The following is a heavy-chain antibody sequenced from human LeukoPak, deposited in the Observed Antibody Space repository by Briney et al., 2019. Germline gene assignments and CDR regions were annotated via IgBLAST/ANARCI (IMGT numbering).Heavy chain of an antibody. CDR2: IYYGGTT. CDR3: ARDTTVASGMQH. V-gene: IGHV4-59*01. J-gene: IGHJ1*01. Sequence: PSETLSLTCSVSGGSLSAYSWSWVRQSPGKRLEWIGYIYYGGTTNYNPSLKSRATISADTAKNQFSLRLRSVTAADTAIYYCARDTTVASGMQHWGQGTLITLSS. CDR1: GGSLSAYS. D-gene: IGHD5-12*01.